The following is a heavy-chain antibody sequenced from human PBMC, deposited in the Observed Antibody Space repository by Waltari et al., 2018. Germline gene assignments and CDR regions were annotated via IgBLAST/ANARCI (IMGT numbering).Heavy chain of an antibody. J-gene: IGHJ6*02. V-gene: IGHV3-23*01. CDR2: ISGSGDNT. CDR1: GFSFSSYV. Sequence: EVQLLESGGGLVQPGGSLRLSCAASGFSFSSYVMNWVRQAPGKGLEWVSGISGSGDNTYYADSVKGRFTISRDNSKNTLYLQMNSLRAEDTAVYYCAKDSSVTNYYYGMDVWGQGTTVTVFS. CDR3: AKDSSVTNYYYGMDV. D-gene: IGHD4-17*01.